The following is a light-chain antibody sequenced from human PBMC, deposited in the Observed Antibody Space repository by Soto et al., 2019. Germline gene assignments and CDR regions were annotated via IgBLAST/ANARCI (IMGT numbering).Light chain of an antibody. Sequence: DIQMTQSPSSLSASVGDRVTITCRASRDIADYLAWYHQKPGQVPKLLIYAASALQSGVPSRFTASGSGTDFTLTITGLQPVDFATYFCQNYNSAPWTFGQGTKVEF. CDR3: QNYNSAPWT. CDR2: AAS. V-gene: IGKV1-27*01. J-gene: IGKJ1*01. CDR1: RDIADY.